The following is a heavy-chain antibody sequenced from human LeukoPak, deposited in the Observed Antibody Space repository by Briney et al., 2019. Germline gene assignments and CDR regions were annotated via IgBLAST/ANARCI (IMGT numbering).Heavy chain of an antibody. Sequence: ASVKVSCKASGYTFTGYYMHWVRLAPGQGLEWMGRINPNSGGTNYAQKFQGRVTMTRDTSISTAYMELSRLRSDDTAVYYCALTYSGYDAFDYWGQGTLVTVSS. CDR1: GYTFTGYY. CDR3: ALTYSGYDAFDY. D-gene: IGHD5-12*01. J-gene: IGHJ4*02. V-gene: IGHV1-2*06. CDR2: INPNSGGT.